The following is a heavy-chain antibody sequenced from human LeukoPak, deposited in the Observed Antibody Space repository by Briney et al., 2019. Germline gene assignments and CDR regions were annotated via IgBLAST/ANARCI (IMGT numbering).Heavy chain of an antibody. Sequence: ASVKVSCKASGYTFTGYYMHWVRQAPGQGLEWMGRINPNSGGTNYAQKFQGRVTITRDTSISTAYMELSRLRSNDTAVYYCARDVSTWYLDYWGPGTLVTVSS. J-gene: IGHJ4*02. D-gene: IGHD3-16*01. CDR1: GYTFTGYY. CDR3: ARDVSTWYLDY. CDR2: INPNSGGT. V-gene: IGHV1-2*06.